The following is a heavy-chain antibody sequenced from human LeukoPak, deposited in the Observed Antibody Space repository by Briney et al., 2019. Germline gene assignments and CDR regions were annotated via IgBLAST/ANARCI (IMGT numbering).Heavy chain of an antibody. Sequence: PSETLSLTCTVSGDSINGGSYYWGWIRQPPGKGLEWIGTVYSGSTHYNPSLKSRVTISVDTSKKQFSLKLGSVTVADTAVYYCGGHNYYYFDYWGQGTLVTVSS. CDR1: GDSINGGSYY. CDR3: GGHNYYYFDY. V-gene: IGHV4-39*01. D-gene: IGHD5-24*01. CDR2: VYSGST. J-gene: IGHJ4*02.